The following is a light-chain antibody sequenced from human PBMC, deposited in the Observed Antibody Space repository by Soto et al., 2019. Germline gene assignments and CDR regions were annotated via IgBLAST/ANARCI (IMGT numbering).Light chain of an antibody. CDR3: QHYYTPPLT. J-gene: IGKJ4*01. CDR2: WAS. CDR1: QTVFYSSNNKNY. V-gene: IGKV4-1*01. Sequence: DIVMTQSPDSLAVSLGERATINCKSSQTVFYSSNNKNYLAWYQQKPGQPPKLLISWASTRESGVPDRFSGSGSGTDFTLTISSLQAEDVAVYYCQHYYTPPLTFGGGTKVDIK.